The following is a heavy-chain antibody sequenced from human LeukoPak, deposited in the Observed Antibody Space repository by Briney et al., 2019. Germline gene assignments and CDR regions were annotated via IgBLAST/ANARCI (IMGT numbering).Heavy chain of an antibody. V-gene: IGHV4-34*01. D-gene: IGHD1-1*01. CDR2: INHSGST. CDR3: ARGAWRLAPRDYFDY. Sequence: SETLSLTCAVYGGSFSGYYWSWIRQPPGKGLEWIGEINHSGSTNYNPSLKSRVTISVDTSKNQFSLKLSSVTAADTAVYYCARGAWRLAPRDYFDYWGQGTLVTVSS. J-gene: IGHJ4*02. CDR1: GGSFSGYY.